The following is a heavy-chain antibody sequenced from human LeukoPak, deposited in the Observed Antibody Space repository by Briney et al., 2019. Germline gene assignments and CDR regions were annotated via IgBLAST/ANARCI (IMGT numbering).Heavy chain of an antibody. CDR1: GGSFSGYY. J-gene: IGHJ3*02. D-gene: IGHD6-13*01. Sequence: SETLSLTCAVYGGSFSGYYWSWIRQPPGKGLEWIGEINHSGSTNYNPSLKSRVTISVDTSKTQFSLKLSSVTAADTAVYYCAMAGIAAAGTFGAFDIWGQGTMVTVSS. CDR3: AMAGIAAAGTFGAFDI. V-gene: IGHV4-34*01. CDR2: INHSGST.